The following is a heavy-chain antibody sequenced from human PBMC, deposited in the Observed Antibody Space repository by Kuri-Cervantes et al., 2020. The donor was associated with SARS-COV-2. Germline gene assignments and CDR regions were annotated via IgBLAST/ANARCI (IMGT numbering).Heavy chain of an antibody. CDR2: NSASSANI. D-gene: IGHD1-26*01. V-gene: IGHV3-48*04. J-gene: IGHJ4*02. CDR1: GFTFSKYA. Sequence: GESLKISCAASGFTFSKYAMNWVRQAPGKGLEWVSYNSASSANIHYADSVKGRFTISRDNAKNSLYLQMNSLRAEDTAVYYCAKDQDSGSYFDYWGQGTLVTVSS. CDR3: AKDQDSGSYFDY.